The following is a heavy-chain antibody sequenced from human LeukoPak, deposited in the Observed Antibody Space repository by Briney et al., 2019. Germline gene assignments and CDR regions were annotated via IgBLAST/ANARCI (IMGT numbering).Heavy chain of an antibody. D-gene: IGHD6-6*01. J-gene: IGHJ4*02. CDR3: AREVARPNFFDY. CDR1: GFTFDDYG. Sequence: GGSLRLSCAASGFTFDDYGMSWVRQAPGKGLEWVSGINWNGGSTRYADSVKGRFTISRDNSKNTLYLQMNGLRAEDTAVYFCAREVARPNFFDYWGQGTLVTVSS. V-gene: IGHV3-20*04. CDR2: INWNGGST.